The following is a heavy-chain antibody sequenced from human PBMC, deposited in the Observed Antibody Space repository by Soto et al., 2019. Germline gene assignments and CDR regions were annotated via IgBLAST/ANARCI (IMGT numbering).Heavy chain of an antibody. CDR1: GYTLTNYG. CDR2: ISPQNGNT. CDR3: ARDLRIRGVFGY. V-gene: IGHV1-18*01. Sequence: QVQLVQSGPEVKKPGASVKVSCKASGYTLTNYGITWVRQATGQGLEWMGWISPQNGNTNYAQKFQGRVTLTTDKSTSTVYMELGSLRSDDTAVYYCARDLRIRGVFGYWGQGTLVTVSS. D-gene: IGHD3-10*01. J-gene: IGHJ4*02.